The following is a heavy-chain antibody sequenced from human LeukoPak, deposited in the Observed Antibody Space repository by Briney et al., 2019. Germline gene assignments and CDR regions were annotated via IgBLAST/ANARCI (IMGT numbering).Heavy chain of an antibody. J-gene: IGHJ5*02. V-gene: IGHV4-4*07. CDR2: IYTSGST. Sequence: PSETLSLTCTVSGGSISGYYWSWIRQSAGKGLEWIGRIYTSGSTNYNPSLKSRVTMSVDTSKNQFSLRLSSVTAADTAVYYCARTPNTWFDPWGQGTLVTVSS. CDR3: ARTPNTWFDP. CDR1: GGSISGYY.